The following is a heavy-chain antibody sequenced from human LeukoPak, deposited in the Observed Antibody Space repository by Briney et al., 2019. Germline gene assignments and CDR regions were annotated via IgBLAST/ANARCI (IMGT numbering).Heavy chain of an antibody. CDR1: GGSISSSSYY. Sequence: SETLSLTCTVSGGSISSSSYYWSWIRQPPGKGLEWIGYIYYSGSTYYNPSLKSRVTISVDTSKNQFSLKLSSVTAADTAVYYCARVGYSYGRIDYFDYWGQGTLVTVSS. J-gene: IGHJ4*02. CDR2: IYYSGST. CDR3: ARVGYSYGRIDYFDY. V-gene: IGHV4-30-4*08. D-gene: IGHD5-18*01.